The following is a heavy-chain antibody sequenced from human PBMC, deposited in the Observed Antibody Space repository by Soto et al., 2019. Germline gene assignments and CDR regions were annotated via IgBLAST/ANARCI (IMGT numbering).Heavy chain of an antibody. CDR3: TTEQGYCSGGTCFYHFYGMDV. J-gene: IGHJ6*02. CDR2: IKSKTDGGTT. V-gene: IGHV3-15*01. CDR1: GFTFTNAW. D-gene: IGHD2-15*01. Sequence: GGSLRLSCAASGFTFTNAWMSWVRQAPGKGLEWVGRIKSKTDGGTTDYAAPVKGRFTISRDDSENTLYLQMNSLKTEDTAVYYCTTEQGYCSGGTCFYHFYGMDVWGQGTTVNVSS.